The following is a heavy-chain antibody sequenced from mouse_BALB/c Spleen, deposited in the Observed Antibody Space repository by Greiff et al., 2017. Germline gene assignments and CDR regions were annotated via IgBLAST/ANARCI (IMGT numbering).Heavy chain of an antibody. Sequence: VKLMASGGGLVQPGGSRQLSCAASGFTFRSFGMHWVRQAPEKGLEWVAYISSGSSTIYYADTVKGRFTISRDNPKNTLFLQMTSLRSEDTAMYYCARDYGSSAWFAYWGQGTLVTVSA. D-gene: IGHD1-1*01. V-gene: IGHV5-17*02. J-gene: IGHJ3*01. CDR3: ARDYGSSAWFAY. CDR2: ISSGSSTI. CDR1: GFTFRSFG.